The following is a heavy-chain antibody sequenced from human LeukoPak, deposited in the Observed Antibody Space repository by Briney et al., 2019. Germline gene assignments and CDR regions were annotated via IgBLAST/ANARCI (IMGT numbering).Heavy chain of an antibody. CDR1: GGSITSSSSY. Sequence: ETLSLTCTVSGGSITSSSSYWGWIRQAPGKGLEWVSVIYTGGNTYYADSVKGRFTISRDNSKNTLYLQMNSLRAEDTAVYYCARGLIYSPNWFDPWGQGTLVTVSS. D-gene: IGHD4-11*01. J-gene: IGHJ5*02. V-gene: IGHV3-66*01. CDR3: ARGLIYSPNWFDP. CDR2: IYTGGNT.